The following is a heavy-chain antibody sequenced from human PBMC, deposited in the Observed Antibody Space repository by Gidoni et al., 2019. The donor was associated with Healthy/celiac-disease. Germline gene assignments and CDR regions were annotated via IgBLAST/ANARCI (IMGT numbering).Heavy chain of an antibody. Sequence: QLQLQESGSGLVQPSPTLSLPCAVSGGSISSGGHSWRWLRQPPGKGLEWIGYIYHSGSTYYNPALKSRVTISVDRSKNQFSLKLSSVTAADTAVYYCASILGYCSSASCSDYFDYWGQGTLVTVSS. J-gene: IGHJ4*02. CDR3: ASILGYCSSASCSDYFDY. CDR1: GGSISSGGHS. V-gene: IGHV4-30-2*01. D-gene: IGHD2-2*01. CDR2: IYHSGST.